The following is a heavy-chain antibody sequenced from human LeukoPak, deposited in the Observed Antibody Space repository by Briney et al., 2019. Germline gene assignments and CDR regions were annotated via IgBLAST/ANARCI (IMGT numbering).Heavy chain of an antibody. V-gene: IGHV1-2*06. CDR2: INPNSGGT. D-gene: IGHD3-22*01. J-gene: IGHJ4*02. CDR3: ARSLTYYYDSSGYYFDY. Sequence: ASVKVSCKASGYTLTGYYMHWLRQAPGQGLEWMGRINPNSGGTNYAQKFQGRVTMTRDTSISTAYMELSRLKSDDTAVYYCARSLTYYYDSSGYYFDYWGQGTLVTVSS. CDR1: GYTLTGYY.